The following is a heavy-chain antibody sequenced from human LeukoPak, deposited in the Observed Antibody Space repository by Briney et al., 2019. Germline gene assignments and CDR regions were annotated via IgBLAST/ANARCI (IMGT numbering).Heavy chain of an antibody. CDR1: GYTFTSYY. V-gene: IGHV1-46*01. CDR3: ARDNSVGDNAWWFDP. Sequence: ASVKVSCKASGYTFTSYYMHWVRQAPGQGLEWMGIINPSGGSTSYAQKFQGRVTMTRDMSTSTDYMELSSLRSEDTAIYYCARDNSVGDNAWWFDPWGQGILVTVSS. J-gene: IGHJ5*02. CDR2: INPSGGST. D-gene: IGHD1-26*01.